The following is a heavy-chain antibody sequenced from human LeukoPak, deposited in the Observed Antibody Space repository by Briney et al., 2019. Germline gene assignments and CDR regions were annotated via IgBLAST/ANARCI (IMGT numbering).Heavy chain of an antibody. J-gene: IGHJ4*02. Sequence: GGSLRLSCAASGFTFSSYDMTWVRQAPGRGLEWVSSIRPSGDNTYYGDSVKGRFTISRDNAKNTLYLQMNSLRAEDTAVYYCARNPRIAAAGNDYWGQGTLVTVSS. V-gene: IGHV3-23*01. CDR1: GFTFSSYD. D-gene: IGHD6-13*01. CDR2: IRPSGDNT. CDR3: ARNPRIAAAGNDY.